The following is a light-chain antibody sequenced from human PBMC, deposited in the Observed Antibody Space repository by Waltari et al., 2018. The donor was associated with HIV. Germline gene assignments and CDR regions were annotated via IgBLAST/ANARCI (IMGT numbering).Light chain of an antibody. Sequence: QLVLTQSPSASASLGASVKLTCTLSSGHSSYVIAWHQQQPKKGPRYLMKLNSDGSHFKGDGTPDRFSGSSSGAERYVTISSLQSEDEADYYCQTWGTGIVVFGGGTKLTVL. CDR3: QTWGTGIVV. J-gene: IGLJ2*01. CDR1: SGHSSYV. V-gene: IGLV4-69*01. CDR2: LNSDGSH.